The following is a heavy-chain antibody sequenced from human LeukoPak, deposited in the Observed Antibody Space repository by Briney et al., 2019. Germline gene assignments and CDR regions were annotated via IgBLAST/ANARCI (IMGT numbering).Heavy chain of an antibody. V-gene: IGHV4-31*03. D-gene: IGHD2-15*01. CDR3: AREGNYCSGGSCYPRWFDP. CDR1: GGSISSGGYY. Sequence: SETLSLTCTVSGGSISSGGYYWSWIRQHPGKGLEWIGYIYYSGSTYYSPSLKSRVTISVDTSKNQFSLKLSSVTAADTAVYYCAREGNYCSGGSCYPRWFDPWGQGTLVTVSS. J-gene: IGHJ5*02. CDR2: IYYSGST.